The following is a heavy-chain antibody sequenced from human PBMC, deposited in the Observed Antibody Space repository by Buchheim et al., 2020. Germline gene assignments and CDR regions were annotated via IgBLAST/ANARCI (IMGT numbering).Heavy chain of an antibody. J-gene: IGHJ4*02. D-gene: IGHD3-22*01. CDR1: GGTFSSYA. V-gene: IGHV1-69*01. CDR3: ARRGASYYYDSSGYYYFDY. Sequence: QVQLVQSGAEVKKPGSSVKVSCKASGGTFSSYAISWVRQAPGQGLEWMGGIIPIFGTANYAQKFQGRVTITAAEPTSTAYMELGSLRSEDTAVYYCARRGASYYYDSSGYYYFDYWGQGTL. CDR2: IIPIFGTA.